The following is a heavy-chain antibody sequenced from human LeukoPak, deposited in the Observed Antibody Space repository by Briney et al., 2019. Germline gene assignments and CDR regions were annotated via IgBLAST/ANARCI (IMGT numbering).Heavy chain of an antibody. J-gene: IGHJ4*02. CDR3: ATGGSGSSPYFDY. D-gene: IGHD6-13*01. V-gene: IGHV3-74*01. CDR1: GFTFSSYW. CDR2: INSDGSST. Sequence: GGSLRLSCAASGFTFSSYWMHWVRQAPGKGLVWVSRINSDGSSTTYADSVKGRFTISRDNAKNTLYLQMNSLRAEDTAVYYCATGGSGSSPYFDYWRQGTLVTVSS.